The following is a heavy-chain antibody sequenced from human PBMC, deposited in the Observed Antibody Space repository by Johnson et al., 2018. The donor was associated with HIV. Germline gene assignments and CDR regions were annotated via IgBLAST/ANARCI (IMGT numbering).Heavy chain of an antibody. CDR2: KWYDGSNK. CDR3: AKAPGQITLDAFDF. D-gene: IGHD3-10*01. CDR1: GFAFSSYA. J-gene: IGHJ3*01. V-gene: IGHV3-33*08. Sequence: QVQLVESGGGLVQPGGSLRLSCAASGFAFSSYAMTWVRQAPGKGLEWVAVKWYDGSNKYYADSVKGRFTFSRDNSKNTVFLQMNSLTAEDTAVYYCAKAPGQITLDAFDFWGQGTMVTVSS.